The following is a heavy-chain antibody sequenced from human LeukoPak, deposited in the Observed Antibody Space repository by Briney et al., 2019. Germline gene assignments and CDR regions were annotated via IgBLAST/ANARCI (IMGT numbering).Heavy chain of an antibody. CDR3: ARFRYPGDSDFDY. CDR1: GFTFNTYT. Sequence: KPGGSLRLSCAASGFTFNTYTMNWVRQAPGKGLEWVSSISSSSSYIYYADSVKGRFTISRDNAKNSLYLQMNSLRAEDTAVYYCARFRYPGDSDFDYWGQGTLVTVSS. V-gene: IGHV3-21*01. CDR2: ISSSSSYI. D-gene: IGHD3-16*02. J-gene: IGHJ4*02.